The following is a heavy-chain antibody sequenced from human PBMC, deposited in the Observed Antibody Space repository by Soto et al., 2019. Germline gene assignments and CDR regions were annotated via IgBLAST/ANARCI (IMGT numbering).Heavy chain of an antibody. CDR1: GYTFTSYG. CDR3: ARVPPLPVYCISPSCSFGAFDI. D-gene: IGHD2-2*01. Sequence: ASVKVSCKASGYTFTSYGISWVRQAPGQGLEWMGWISAYNGNTNYAQKLQGRVTMTTDTPTSTAYRELRSLRSDDTAVYYCARVPPLPVYCISPSCSFGAFDIWGQGTMVTVSS. V-gene: IGHV1-18*01. CDR2: ISAYNGNT. J-gene: IGHJ3*02.